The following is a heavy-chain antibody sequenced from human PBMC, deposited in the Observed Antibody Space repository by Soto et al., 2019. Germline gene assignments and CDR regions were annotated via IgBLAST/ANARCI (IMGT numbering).Heavy chain of an antibody. CDR1: GYTLTELS. J-gene: IGHJ4*02. D-gene: IGHD3-22*01. CDR3: ATDPSRYYDSSGYTY. Sequence: ASVKVSCKVSGYTLTELSMHWVRQAPGKGLEWMGGFDPEDGETIYAQKFQGRVTMTEDTSTDTAYMELSSLRSEDTAVYYCATDPSRYYDSSGYTYWGQGTLVTVSS. V-gene: IGHV1-24*01. CDR2: FDPEDGET.